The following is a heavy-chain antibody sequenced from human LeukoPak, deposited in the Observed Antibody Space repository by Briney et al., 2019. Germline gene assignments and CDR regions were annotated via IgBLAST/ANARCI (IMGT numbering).Heavy chain of an antibody. CDR1: GYTLTELS. V-gene: IGHV1-24*01. CDR3: ATAGELGQSDY. Sequence: GASVKVSCKVSGYTLTELSMHWVRQAPGKGLGWMGGFDPEDGETIYAQKFQGRVSMTEDTSTETAHMDLSSVRSGDDAVYYCATAGELGQSDYWGQGTLVTVSS. J-gene: IGHJ4*02. CDR2: FDPEDGET. D-gene: IGHD1-26*01.